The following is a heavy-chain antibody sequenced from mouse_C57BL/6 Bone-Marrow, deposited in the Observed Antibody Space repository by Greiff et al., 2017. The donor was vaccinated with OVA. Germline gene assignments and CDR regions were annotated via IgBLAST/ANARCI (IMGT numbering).Heavy chain of an antibody. CDR3: ARWGYYYGSSYDY. V-gene: IGHV1-80*01. Sequence: VQLVESGAELVKPGASVKISCKASGYAFSSYWMNWVKQRPGKGLEWIGQIYPGDGDTNYNGKFKGKATLTADKSSSTAYMQLSSLTSEDSAVYFCARWGYYYGSSYDYWGQGTTLTVSS. D-gene: IGHD1-1*01. CDR2: IYPGDGDT. CDR1: GYAFSSYW. J-gene: IGHJ2*01.